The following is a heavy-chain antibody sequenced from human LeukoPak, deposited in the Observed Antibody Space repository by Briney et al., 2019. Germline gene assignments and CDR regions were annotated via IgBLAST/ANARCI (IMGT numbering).Heavy chain of an antibody. V-gene: IGHV3-23*01. D-gene: IGHD6-6*01. CDR1: GLTFSSYA. Sequence: GGSLRLSCAASGLTFSSYAMSWVRQAPGKGLEWVSAISGSGGSTYYADSVKGRFTISRDNAKNSLYLQMNSLRAEDTAVYYCARAAEAALVDYWGQGTLVTVSS. CDR3: ARAAEAALVDY. J-gene: IGHJ4*02. CDR2: ISGSGGST.